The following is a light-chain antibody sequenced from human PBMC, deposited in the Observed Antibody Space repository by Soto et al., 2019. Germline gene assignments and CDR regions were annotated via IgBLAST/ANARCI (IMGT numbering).Light chain of an antibody. CDR2: EVT. J-gene: IGLJ2*01. CDR1: SGDIGSYNR. Sequence: QSALTQPASVSGSPGQSITISCTGTSGDIGSYNRVSWYQQHPGKAPKLIIYEVTDRPSGVSNRFSGSKSGNTASLTISGLQAEDEAEYYCSSYGGFSTFVIFGGGTKLTVL. CDR3: SSYGGFSTFVI. V-gene: IGLV2-23*02.